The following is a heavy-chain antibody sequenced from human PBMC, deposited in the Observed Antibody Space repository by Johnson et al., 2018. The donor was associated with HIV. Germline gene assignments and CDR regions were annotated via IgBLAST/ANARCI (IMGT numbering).Heavy chain of an antibody. V-gene: IGHV3-23*04. CDR1: GFTFDDYA. CDR2: ISGSGGST. D-gene: IGHD6-6*01. CDR3: AKGGIATRFFDI. Sequence: VQLVESGGGLVQPGRSLRLSYAASGFTFDDYAMHWVRQAPGKGLEWVSAISGSGGSTYYADSVKGRFTISRDNCKNTLYLQMNSLRAEDTAVYYCAKGGIATRFFDIWGQGTMVTVSS. J-gene: IGHJ3*02.